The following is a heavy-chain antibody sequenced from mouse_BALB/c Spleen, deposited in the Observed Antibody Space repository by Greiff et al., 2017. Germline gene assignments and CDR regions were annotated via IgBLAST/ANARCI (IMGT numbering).Heavy chain of an antibody. CDR2: ISYSGST. J-gene: IGHJ3*01. CDR1: GYSITSDYA. CDR3: ARGAYYRAWFAY. V-gene: IGHV3-2*02. Sequence: EVKLVESGPGLVKPSQSLSLTCTVTGYSITSDYAWNWIRQFPGNKLEWMGYISYSGSTSYNPSLKSRISITRDTSKNQFFLQLNSVTTEDTATYYCARGAYYRAWFAYWGQGTLVTVSA. D-gene: IGHD2-14*01.